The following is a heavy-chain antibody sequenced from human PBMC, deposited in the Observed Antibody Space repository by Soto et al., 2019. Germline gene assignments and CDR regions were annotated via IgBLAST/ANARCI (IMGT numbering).Heavy chain of an antibody. V-gene: IGHV6-1*01. Sequence: SETLSLTCAMSVDSVSSNSAAWSWIIQSPSRGLEWLGRTYYRSKWYTDYAVSVRSRITINPDTSKNHFSLQLNSVTPDDTAVYYCARIPPGGSRGGGEYWGQGTLVNVSS. CDR1: VDSVSSNSAA. J-gene: IGHJ4*02. CDR2: TYYRSKWYT. CDR3: ARIPPGGSRGGGEY. D-gene: IGHD3-16*01.